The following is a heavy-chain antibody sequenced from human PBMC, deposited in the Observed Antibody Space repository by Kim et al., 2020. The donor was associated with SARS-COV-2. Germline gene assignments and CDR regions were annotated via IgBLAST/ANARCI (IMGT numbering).Heavy chain of an antibody. D-gene: IGHD5-12*01. Sequence: SVKVSCKASGYTFSSYAISWVRQAPGQGLEWMGGIIAIFGTANYAQKFQGRVTITADKSTSTAYMELSSLRSEDTAVYYCAGCYDSYYFDYWGQGTLVT. CDR2: IIAIFGTA. CDR3: AGCYDSYYFDY. V-gene: IGHV1-69*06. J-gene: IGHJ4*02. CDR1: GYTFSSYA.